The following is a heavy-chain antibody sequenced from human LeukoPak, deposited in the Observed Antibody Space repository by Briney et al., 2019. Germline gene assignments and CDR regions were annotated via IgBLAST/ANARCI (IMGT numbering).Heavy chain of an antibody. CDR1: EFTFSSYA. D-gene: IGHD6-13*01. CDR3: ARVTSSRGAIDI. CDR2: INSDGTST. V-gene: IGHV3-74*03. Sequence: GGSLRLSCAASEFTFSSYAMSWVRQAPGKGLEWVSRINSDGTSTTYAESVKGRFTISRDNAKNTLYLQMNSLRAEDTAMYYCARVTSSRGAIDIWGQGTMVTVSS. J-gene: IGHJ3*02.